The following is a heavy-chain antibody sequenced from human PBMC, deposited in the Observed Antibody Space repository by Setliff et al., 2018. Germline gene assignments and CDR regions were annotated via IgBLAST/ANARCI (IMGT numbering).Heavy chain of an antibody. Sequence: PSETLSLTCNVSGGSVSSGYYYWDWIRQPPGKGLEWIGTVYYTGRTYYNPSLKSRVTIAVDAPDNHFSLKLRSVTAADTAVYYCARAPNDLGVDWLFNNYFDYWGHGTLGTVSS. V-gene: IGHV4-39*02. CDR2: VYYTGRT. D-gene: IGHD3-9*01. J-gene: IGHJ4*01. CDR1: GGSVSSGYYY. CDR3: ARAPNDLGVDWLFNNYFDY.